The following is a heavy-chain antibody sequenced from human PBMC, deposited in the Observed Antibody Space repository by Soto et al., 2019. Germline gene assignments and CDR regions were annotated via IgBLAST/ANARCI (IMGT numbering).Heavy chain of an antibody. V-gene: IGHV1-3*01. CDR1: GYTFTSYA. Sequence: QVQLVQSGAEVKKPGASVKVSCKASGYTFTSYAMHWVRQAPGQRIEWMGWINAGNGNTKHSQRLQGRVTIPRDTSAITAYMELSSLRSEDTAVYYCSRDPGYSYGYNWGQGTLVTVSS. J-gene: IGHJ4*02. D-gene: IGHD5-18*01. CDR2: INAGNGNT. CDR3: SRDPGYSYGYN.